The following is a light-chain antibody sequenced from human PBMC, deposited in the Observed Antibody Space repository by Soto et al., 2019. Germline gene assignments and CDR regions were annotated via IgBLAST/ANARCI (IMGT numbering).Light chain of an antibody. CDR3: QDYNSWT. V-gene: IGKV3D-15*01. CDR2: GAS. Sequence: EIVMTPSPATLSVSPGERATLSCRASQSVSSNLAWYQQKPGQAPRLLIYGASTRATGIPARFSGSGSGTDFTLTISCLQSEDFATYYCQDYNSWTFGQGTKVDIK. CDR1: QSVSSN. J-gene: IGKJ1*01.